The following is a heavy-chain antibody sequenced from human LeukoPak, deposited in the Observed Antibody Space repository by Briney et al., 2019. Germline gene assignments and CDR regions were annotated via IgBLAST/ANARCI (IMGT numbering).Heavy chain of an antibody. CDR2: ISGDGSTT. J-gene: IGHJ4*02. CDR3: ASSLLGVSP. D-gene: IGHD3-3*01. V-gene: IGHV3-74*01. Sequence: PGGSLRLSCAVSGFTFRNYWMYWFRQAPGEALVWVSRISGDGSTTTYADTVKGRFTISRDNAKNTLYLQMNSLRADDTAVYYCASSLLGVSPWGQGTLVTASS. CDR1: GFTFRNYW.